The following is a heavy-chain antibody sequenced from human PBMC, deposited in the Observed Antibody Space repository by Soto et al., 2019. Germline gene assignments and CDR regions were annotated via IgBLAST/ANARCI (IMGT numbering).Heavy chain of an antibody. CDR2: IDGSGTTK. CDR1: GFTFNDFE. V-gene: IGHV3-48*03. D-gene: IGHD3-10*01. Sequence: EVQLLESGGGLVQPGGSLRLSCGVSGFTFNDFEMNWVRQAPGKGLEWLAYIDGSGTTKKYADSVRGRFTISRDNPNNSLFLPMSSLSAADTAIYYCARGFGRFNSWGQGTLVSVSS. J-gene: IGHJ4*02. CDR3: ARGFGRFNS.